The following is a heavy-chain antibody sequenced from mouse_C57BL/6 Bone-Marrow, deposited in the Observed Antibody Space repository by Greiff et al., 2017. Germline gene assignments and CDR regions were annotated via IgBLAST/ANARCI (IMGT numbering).Heavy chain of an antibody. CDR3: ATGQFITTVVATQGFAY. CDR2: IDPANGNT. V-gene: IGHV14-3*01. Sequence: EVQLQESVAELVRPGASVKLSCTASGFNIKNTYMHWVKQRPEQGLEWIGRIDPANGNTKYAPKFQGKATITADTSSNTAYLQLSSLTSEDTAIYYCATGQFITTVVATQGFAYWGQGTLVTVSA. D-gene: IGHD1-1*01. J-gene: IGHJ3*01. CDR1: GFNIKNTY.